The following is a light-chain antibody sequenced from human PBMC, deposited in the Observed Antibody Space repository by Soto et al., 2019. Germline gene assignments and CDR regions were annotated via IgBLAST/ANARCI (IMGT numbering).Light chain of an antibody. CDR3: SSPAGSNALYV. CDR1: SSDIGAYDY. Sequence: QSALTQPASVSGSPGQSISISCTGTSSDIGAYDYVSWYQQYPGRVPKLIIHEVTNRPSGVSDRFSGSKSGNTASLTISGLQTEDEADYYCSSPAGSNALYVFGSGTKVTVL. V-gene: IGLV2-14*01. J-gene: IGLJ1*01. CDR2: EVT.